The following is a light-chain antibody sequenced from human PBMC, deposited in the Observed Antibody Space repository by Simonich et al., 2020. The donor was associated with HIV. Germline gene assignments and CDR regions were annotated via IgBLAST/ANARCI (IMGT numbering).Light chain of an antibody. Sequence: DIVMTQSPDSLAVSLGERATINCKSSQSVLYSSNNKNRLAWFQQKPGQPPKLLIYWASTRESGVPDRFSGSGSGTDFTLTISSLQAEDVAVYYCQQYYDTPYTFGQGTKLEIK. CDR3: QQYYDTPYT. J-gene: IGKJ2*01. V-gene: IGKV4-1*01. CDR2: WAS. CDR1: QSVLYSSNNKNR.